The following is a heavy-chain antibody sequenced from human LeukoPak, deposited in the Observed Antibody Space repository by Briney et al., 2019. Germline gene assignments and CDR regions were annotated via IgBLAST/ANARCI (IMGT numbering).Heavy chain of an antibody. J-gene: IGHJ4*02. Sequence: GGSLRLSCAASGFTFSSYGMHWVRQAPGKGLEWVAFIRYDGSNKYYADSAKGRFTISRDNSKNTLYLQLNSLRAEDTAVYYCAKDLPPGFWSGYPDYWGQGTLVTVSS. D-gene: IGHD3-3*01. CDR3: AKDLPPGFWSGYPDY. CDR1: GFTFSSYG. CDR2: IRYDGSNK. V-gene: IGHV3-30*02.